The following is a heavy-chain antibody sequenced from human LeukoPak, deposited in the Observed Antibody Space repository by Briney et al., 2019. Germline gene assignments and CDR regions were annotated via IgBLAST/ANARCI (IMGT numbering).Heavy chain of an antibody. CDR2: ISHSGTT. CDR3: ARAAAGTDY. D-gene: IGHD6-13*01. CDR1: GGSISSYY. J-gene: IGHJ4*02. Sequence: SETLSLTCIVSGGSISSYYWIWIRQPPGKGLEWIGYISHSGTTNYNPSLKSRVTISVDTSKNQFSLKLSSVTAADPAVYYCARAAAGTDYWGQGTLVTVSS. V-gene: IGHV4-59*01.